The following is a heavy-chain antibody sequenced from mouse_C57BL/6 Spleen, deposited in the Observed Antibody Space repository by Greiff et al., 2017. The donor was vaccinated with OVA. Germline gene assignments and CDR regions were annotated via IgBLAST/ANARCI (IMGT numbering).Heavy chain of an antibody. J-gene: IGHJ2*01. CDR1: GYAFSSSW. Sequence: VKLQQSGPELVKPGASVKISCKASGYAFSSSWMNWVKQRPGKGLEWIGRIYPGDGDTNYNGKFKGKATLTADKSSSTAYMQLSSLTSEDSAVYFCARKFYPYLDYWGQGTTLTVSS. CDR3: ARKFYPYLDY. CDR2: IYPGDGDT. V-gene: IGHV1-82*01.